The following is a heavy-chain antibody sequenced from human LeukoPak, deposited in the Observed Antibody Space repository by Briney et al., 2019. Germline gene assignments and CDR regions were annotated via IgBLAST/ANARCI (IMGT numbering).Heavy chain of an antibody. CDR2: SSNSGCT. CDR1: GGSVSSGSHP. J-gene: IGHJ4*02. D-gene: IGHD7-27*01. Sequence: PSETLSLTCAVSGGSVSSGSHPWSWIRQPPGKGLEWIGYSSNSGCTNCSPSLKSRVTISVDTSKNQFSLKLTSVTAADTAVYYCAGDNWGSLDYWGQGILVTVSS. V-gene: IGHV4-61*01. CDR3: AGDNWGSLDY.